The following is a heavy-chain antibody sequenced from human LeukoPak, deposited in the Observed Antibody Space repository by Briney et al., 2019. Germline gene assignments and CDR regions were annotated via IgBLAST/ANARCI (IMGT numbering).Heavy chain of an antibody. CDR3: ASSHSGWLRTFDY. J-gene: IGHJ4*02. V-gene: IGHV5-51*01. CDR1: GYSFTSYW. CDR2: IYPGDSDT. Sequence: GESLKISCKGSGYSFTSYWIGWVRQMPGKGLEWMGIIYPGDSDTRYSPSFQGQVTISADKSISTAYLQWSSLKASDTTMYYCASSHSGWLRTFDYWGQGTLVTVSS. D-gene: IGHD5-12*01.